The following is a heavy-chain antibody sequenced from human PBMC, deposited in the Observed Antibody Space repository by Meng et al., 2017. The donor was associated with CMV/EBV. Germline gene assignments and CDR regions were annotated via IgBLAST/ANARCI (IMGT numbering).Heavy chain of an antibody. J-gene: IGHJ6*02. V-gene: IGHV3-7*01. CDR1: GFTFSSCW. D-gene: IGHD3-3*01. CDR2: IKQDGSEK. CDR3: ARDKGYYSGPGVYYYYGMDV. Sequence: GESLKISCAASGFTFSSCWMSWVRQAPGKGLEWVANIKQDGSEKYYVDSVKGRFNISRDNAKNSLYLQMNSLRAEDTAVYYCARDKGYYSGPGVYYYYGMDVWGQGTTVTVSS.